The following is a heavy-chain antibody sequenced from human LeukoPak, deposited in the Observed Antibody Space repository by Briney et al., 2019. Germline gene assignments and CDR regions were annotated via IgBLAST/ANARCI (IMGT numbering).Heavy chain of an antibody. CDR3: ARVADRDYFYYMDV. CDR2: IYYSGST. Sequence: PSETLSLTCTVSGGSISSSSYYWGWIRQPPGKGLEWIGSIYYSGSTYYNPSLKSRVTISVDTSKNQFSLELSSVTAADTAVYYCARVADRDYFYYMDVWGKGTTVTVS. V-gene: IGHV4-39*07. CDR1: GGSISSSSYY. D-gene: IGHD6-13*01. J-gene: IGHJ6*03.